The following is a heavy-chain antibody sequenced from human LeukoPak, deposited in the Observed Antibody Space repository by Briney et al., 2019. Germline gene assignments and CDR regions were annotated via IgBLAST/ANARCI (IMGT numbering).Heavy chain of an antibody. D-gene: IGHD6-13*01. Sequence: GGSLRLSCAASGFNFNNYPLHWVRQAPGKGLEWVTVISNDGRDKHYADSVKGRFAISRDNSKNTMFLQMNSLRAEDTAVYYCARDRNIAAAVYYFDHWGRGTLVTVSS. V-gene: IGHV3-30*09. CDR3: ARDRNIAAAVYYFDH. CDR2: ISNDGRDK. CDR1: GFNFNNYP. J-gene: IGHJ4*02.